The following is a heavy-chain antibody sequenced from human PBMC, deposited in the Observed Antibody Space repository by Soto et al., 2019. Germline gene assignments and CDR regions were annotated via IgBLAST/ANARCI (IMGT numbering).Heavy chain of an antibody. D-gene: IGHD3-16*01. V-gene: IGHV1-8*01. CDR2: MNPNSGNT. CDR3: ARGQEVWWNAGPLGLHGLDV. CDR1: RYTFISYD. Sequence: QVQLVQSGAEVKKSGASVKVSCKASRYTFISYDINWVRQATGQGLEWMGWMNPNSGNTGYAQKFQGRITMTRNTSTNTAYMELSSLRSEDTAVHYCARGQEVWWNAGPLGLHGLDVWGQGTTVTVSS. J-gene: IGHJ6*02.